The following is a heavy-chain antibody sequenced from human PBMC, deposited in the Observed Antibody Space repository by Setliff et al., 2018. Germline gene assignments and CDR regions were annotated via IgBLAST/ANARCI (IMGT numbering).Heavy chain of an antibody. CDR1: GYTFTGYY. Sequence: ASVKVSCKASGYTFTGYYMHWVRQAPGQGLEWMGRINPNSGGTNYAQKFQGRDTMTRDTSISTAYMELSRLRSDDTAVYYCAREEVGRYSSGWYISSDNWFDPWGQGTLVTVSS. J-gene: IGHJ5*02. CDR3: AREEVGRYSSGWYISSDNWFDP. D-gene: IGHD6-19*01. CDR2: INPNSGGT. V-gene: IGHV1-2*06.